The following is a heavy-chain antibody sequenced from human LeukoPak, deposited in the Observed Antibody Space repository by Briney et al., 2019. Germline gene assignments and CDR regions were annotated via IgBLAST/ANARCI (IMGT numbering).Heavy chain of an antibody. CDR1: GYSFTSYW. Sequence: GEALRISCKGSGYSFTSYWISWVRQMPGKGLGWVGRFDPSDSYTNYSPSFQGHVTISADKSIRTAYLQWSSLKASDTAMYYCARPAVPAAIDYYYGMGVWGKGTTVTVSS. CDR3: ARPAVPAAIDYYYGMGV. D-gene: IGHD2-2*01. CDR2: FDPSDSYT. J-gene: IGHJ6*04. V-gene: IGHV5-10-1*01.